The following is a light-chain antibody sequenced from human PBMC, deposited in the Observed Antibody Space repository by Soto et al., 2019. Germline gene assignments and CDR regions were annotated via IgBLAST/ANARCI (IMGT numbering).Light chain of an antibody. Sequence: DIQMTQSPSSLSAPVGDRVTITCRASQSIISYLNWYQQKPGKAPKLLIYAASSLQSGVPSRFSGSGSGTDFIVTISSLQPEDFATYYCQQSYSTPRTFGQGTKVEIK. CDR2: AAS. CDR3: QQSYSTPRT. CDR1: QSIISY. V-gene: IGKV1-39*01. J-gene: IGKJ1*01.